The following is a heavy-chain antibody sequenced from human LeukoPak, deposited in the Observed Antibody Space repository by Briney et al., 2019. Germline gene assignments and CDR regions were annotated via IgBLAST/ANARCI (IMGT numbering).Heavy chain of an antibody. D-gene: IGHD2-15*01. CDR1: GGSFSGYY. CDR3: AREAQYCSGGRRYGGYFQH. V-gene: IGHV4-34*01. Sequence: SETLSLTCAVYGGSFSGYYWSWIRQPPGKGLEWIGEINHSEATDYNPSFKSRATILVDTSKNQFSLKLSSVTAADTAVYYCAREAQYCSGGRRYGGYFQHWGQGTLVTVSS. J-gene: IGHJ1*01. CDR2: INHSEAT.